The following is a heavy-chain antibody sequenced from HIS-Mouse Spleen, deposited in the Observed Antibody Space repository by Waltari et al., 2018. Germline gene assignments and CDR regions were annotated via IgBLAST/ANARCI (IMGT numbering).Heavy chain of an antibody. V-gene: IGHV4-31*03. D-gene: IGHD6-13*01. CDR1: GGSIRRGCYY. CDR3: AREIPYSSSWYDWYFDL. Sequence: QVQLQESGPGLVKPSQTLSLTCTVSGGSIRRGCYYWSWIRQHPGKGLEWIGYIYYSGSTYYNPSLKSRVTISVDTSKNQFSLKLSSVTAADTAVYYCAREIPYSSSWYDWYFDLWGRGTLVTVSS. CDR2: IYYSGST. J-gene: IGHJ2*01.